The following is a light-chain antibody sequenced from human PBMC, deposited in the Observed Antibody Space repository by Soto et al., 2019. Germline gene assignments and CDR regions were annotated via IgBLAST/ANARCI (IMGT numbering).Light chain of an antibody. CDR3: SSYTSSSTLV. V-gene: IGLV2-14*01. CDR2: EVS. Sequence: QSALPQPASVSGSPGQSITISCTGTSSDVGGYNYVSWYQQHPGNAPKLMIYEVSNRPSGVSNRFSGSKSGNTASLTISGLQAEDEADYYCSSYTSSSTLVFGTGTQLTV. J-gene: IGLJ1*01. CDR1: SSDVGGYNY.